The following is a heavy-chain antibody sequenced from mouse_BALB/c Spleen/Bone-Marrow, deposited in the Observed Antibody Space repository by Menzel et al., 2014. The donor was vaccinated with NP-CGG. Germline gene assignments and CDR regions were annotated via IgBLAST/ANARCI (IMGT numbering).Heavy chain of an antibody. Sequence: EVMLVESGGGLVQPGGSLRLSCATSGFTFTDYYMSWVRQPPGKALEWLGFIRNKANGYTTEYSASVQGRFTISGDNSQSILYLQMNALRAEDSATYYCARDDYYAMDYWGQGTSVTVSS. CDR3: ARDDYYAMDY. V-gene: IGHV7-3*02. CDR2: IRNKANGYTT. CDR1: GFTFTDYY. J-gene: IGHJ4*01.